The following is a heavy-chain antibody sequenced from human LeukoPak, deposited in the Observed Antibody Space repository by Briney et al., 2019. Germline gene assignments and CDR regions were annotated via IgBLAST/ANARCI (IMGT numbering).Heavy chain of an antibody. CDR2: ISGSGGST. D-gene: IGHD3-3*01. CDR3: AKDITIFGVVYDY. V-gene: IGHV3-23*01. Sequence: GRSLRLSCAASGFTFSSYAMSWVRQAPGKGLEWVSAISGSGGSTYYADSVKGRFTISRDNSKNTLYLQMNSLRAEDTAVYYCAKDITIFGVVYDYWGQGTLVTVSS. CDR1: GFTFSSYA. J-gene: IGHJ4*02.